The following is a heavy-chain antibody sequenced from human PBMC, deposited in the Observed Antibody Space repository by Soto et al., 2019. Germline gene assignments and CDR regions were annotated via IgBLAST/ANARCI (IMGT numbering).Heavy chain of an antibody. Sequence: GGSLRLSCAASGFTFSSYEMNWVRQAPGKGQEWVSYISSSGSTIYYADSVKGRFTISRDNAKNSMYLQMNSLRAEDTAVYYCASIWFGEPENYYYYYGMDVWGQGTTVTVSS. V-gene: IGHV3-48*03. D-gene: IGHD3-10*01. CDR3: ASIWFGEPENYYYYYGMDV. CDR1: GFTFSSYE. CDR2: ISSSGSTI. J-gene: IGHJ6*02.